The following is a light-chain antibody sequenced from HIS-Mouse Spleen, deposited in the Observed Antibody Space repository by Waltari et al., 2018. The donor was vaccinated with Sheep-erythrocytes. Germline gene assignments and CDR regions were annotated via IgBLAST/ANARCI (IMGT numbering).Light chain of an antibody. CDR1: SSNIGSNT. Sequence: QSVLTQPPSASGTPGQRVTISCSGSSSNIGSNTVNWYQQLPGTAPNLMIYEGSKRPSGVSNRFSGSKSGNTASLTISGLQAEDEADYYCCSYAGSSTPWVFGGGTKLTVL. CDR3: CSYAGSSTPWV. V-gene: IGLV1-44*01. CDR2: EGS. J-gene: IGLJ3*02.